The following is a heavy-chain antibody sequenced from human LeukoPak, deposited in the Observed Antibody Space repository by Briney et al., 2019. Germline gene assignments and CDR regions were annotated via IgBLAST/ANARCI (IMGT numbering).Heavy chain of an antibody. J-gene: IGHJ4*02. CDR1: GGSISSSSYY. Sequence: SETLSPTCTVSGGSISSSSYYWGWIRQPPGKGLEWIGSIYYSGSTYYNPSLKSRVTISVDTSKNQFSLKLSSVTAADTAVYYCARHRYYYDSSGYMYYFDYWGQGTLVTVSS. V-gene: IGHV4-39*01. CDR3: ARHRYYYDSSGYMYYFDY. D-gene: IGHD3-22*01. CDR2: IYYSGST.